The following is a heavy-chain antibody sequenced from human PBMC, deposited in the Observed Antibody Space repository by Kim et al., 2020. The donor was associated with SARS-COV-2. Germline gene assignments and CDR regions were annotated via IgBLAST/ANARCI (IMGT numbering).Heavy chain of an antibody. D-gene: IGHD3-10*01. V-gene: IGHV4-39*01. Sequence: YNPSLKSRVTISVDTSKNLFSLKLSSVTAADTAVYYCARREMVRGVSLDYWGQGTLVTVSS. J-gene: IGHJ4*02. CDR3: ARREMVRGVSLDY.